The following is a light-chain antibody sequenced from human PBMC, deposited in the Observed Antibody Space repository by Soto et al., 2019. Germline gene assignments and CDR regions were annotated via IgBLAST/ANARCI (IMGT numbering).Light chain of an antibody. CDR2: GAS. CDR1: QSVSTWS. V-gene: IGKV3-20*01. CDR3: QQYDRSPRT. Sequence: DIVLTQSPGTLSLSPGERATLSCRASQSVSTWSLAWYQQKPGQAPRLLISGASSRAADIPDMFSGSGSGTDFTLTINRLEPEDFAVYYFQQYDRSPRTFGQGT. J-gene: IGKJ1*01.